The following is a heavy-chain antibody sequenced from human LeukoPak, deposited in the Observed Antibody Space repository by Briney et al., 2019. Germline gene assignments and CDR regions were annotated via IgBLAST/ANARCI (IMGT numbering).Heavy chain of an antibody. CDR3: ARGLAAAGLNWFDP. D-gene: IGHD6-13*01. Sequence: SVTLSLTCTVSGGSISSSSYYWGWIRQPPGKGLEWIGSIYYSGSTYYNPSLKSRVTISVDTSKNQFSLKLSSVTAADTAVYYCARGLAAAGLNWFDPWGQGTLVTVSS. CDR2: IYYSGST. J-gene: IGHJ5*02. CDR1: GGSISSSSYY. V-gene: IGHV4-39*07.